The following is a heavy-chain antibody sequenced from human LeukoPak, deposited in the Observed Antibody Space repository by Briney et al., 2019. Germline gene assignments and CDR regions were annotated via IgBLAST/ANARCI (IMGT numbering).Heavy chain of an antibody. CDR1: GFTFSSYG. D-gene: IGHD6-19*01. CDR3: ARSQYSSGWHGYYFDY. CDR2: IISDGGSI. V-gene: IGHV3-74*01. Sequence: PGGSLRLSCAASGFTFSSYGMHWVRQAPGKGLVWVSRIISDGGSINYADSVKGRFTISRDNAKNTVYLQMDSLRAEDTAVYYCARSQYSSGWHGYYFDYWGQGTLVTVSS. J-gene: IGHJ4*02.